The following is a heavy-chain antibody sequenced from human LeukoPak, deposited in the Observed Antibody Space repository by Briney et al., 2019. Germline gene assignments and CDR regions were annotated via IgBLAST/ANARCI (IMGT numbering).Heavy chain of an antibody. V-gene: IGHV3-21*04. D-gene: IGHD4-11*01. CDR3: AKGADYTTSTYFDY. CDR2: ISSSSSYI. CDR1: GFTFSSYS. Sequence: GGSLRLSCAASGFTFSSYSMNWVRQAPGKGLEWVSSISSSSSYIYYADSVKGRFTISRDNAKNSLYLQMNSLRAEDMALYYCAKGADYTTSTYFDYWGQGTLVTVSS. J-gene: IGHJ4*02.